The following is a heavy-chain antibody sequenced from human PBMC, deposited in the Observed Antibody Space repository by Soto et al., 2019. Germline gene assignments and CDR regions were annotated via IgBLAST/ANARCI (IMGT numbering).Heavy chain of an antibody. CDR2: INHSGST. CDR1: GGSFSGYY. D-gene: IGHD5-12*01. J-gene: IGHJ5*02. Sequence: PSETLSLTCAVCGGSFSGYYCSWIRQPPGKGLEWIGEINHSGSTNYNPSLKSRVTISVDTSKNQFSLKLSSVTAADTAVYYCAREGVATIGAENWFDPWGKGTLVTLS. CDR3: AREGVATIGAENWFDP. V-gene: IGHV4-34*01.